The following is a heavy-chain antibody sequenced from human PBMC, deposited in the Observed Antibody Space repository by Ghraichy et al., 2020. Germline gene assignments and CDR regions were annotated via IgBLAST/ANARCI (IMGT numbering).Heavy chain of an antibody. CDR2: IIPIFGTA. D-gene: IGHD6-19*01. Sequence: SVKVSCKASGGTFSSYAISWVRQAPGQVLEWMGGIIPIFGTANYAQKFQGRVTITADESTSTAYMELSSLRSEDTAVYYCARLWDYSSKESSLLAYWGQGTLVTVSS. V-gene: IGHV1-69*13. CDR1: GGTFSSYA. J-gene: IGHJ4*02. CDR3: ARLWDYSSKESSLLAY.